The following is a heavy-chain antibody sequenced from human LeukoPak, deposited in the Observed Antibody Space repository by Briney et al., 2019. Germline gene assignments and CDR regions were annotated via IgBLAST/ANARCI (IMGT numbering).Heavy chain of an antibody. CDR2: IYSGGST. V-gene: IGHV3-53*01. D-gene: IGHD6-6*01. CDR1: GLTFSDYY. CDR3: ARDRLYSSSSEDY. J-gene: IGHJ4*02. Sequence: GGSLRLSCAASGLTFSDYYMSWIRQAPGKGLEWVSVIYSGGSTYYADSVKGRFTISRDNSKHTLYLQMNSLRVDDTAVYYCARDRLYSSSSEDYWGQGTLVTVSS.